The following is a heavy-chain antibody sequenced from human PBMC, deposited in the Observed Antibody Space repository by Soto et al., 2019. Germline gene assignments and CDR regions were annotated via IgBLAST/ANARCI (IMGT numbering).Heavy chain of an antibody. V-gene: IGHV4-59*08. CDR2: IYYSGST. Sequence: SETLSLTCTVSGGSISSYYWSWIRQPPGKGLEWIGYIYYSGSTNYNPSLKSRVTISVDTSKNQFSLKLSSVTAADTAVYYCARNLRTARRPYYYYYYMDVWDKGTTVTVSS. CDR1: GGSISSYY. CDR3: ARNLRTARRPYYYYYYMDV. J-gene: IGHJ6*03.